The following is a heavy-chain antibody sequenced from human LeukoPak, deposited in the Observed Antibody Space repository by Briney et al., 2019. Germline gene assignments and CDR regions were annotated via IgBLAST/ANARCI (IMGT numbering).Heavy chain of an antibody. CDR2: ISGSGTSI. V-gene: IGHV3-48*03. CDR3: ARDLYRIVVVPHYFDY. CDR1: GFTFSNYE. J-gene: IGHJ4*02. Sequence: PGGSLRLSCAASGFTFSNYEINWVRQAPGRGLEWISYISGSGTSIYHANSVKGRFTISRDNAKNSVYLQMNSLRAEDTAVYYCARDLYRIVVVPHYFDYWGQGTLVTVSS. D-gene: IGHD3-22*01.